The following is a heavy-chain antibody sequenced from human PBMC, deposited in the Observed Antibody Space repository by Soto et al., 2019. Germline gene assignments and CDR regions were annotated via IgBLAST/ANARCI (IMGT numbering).Heavy chain of an antibody. D-gene: IGHD6-6*01. V-gene: IGHV3-23*01. CDR3: AKDLATLTSRGLDV. Sequence: EVQLLESGGGLVQPGGSLRLSCVGTGFSFKNYAMNWARQAPGKGLEWVSGISDSGGYTYYADSVKGRFTISRDNSKNTLYLQMNTLRAEDTAVYYYAKDLATLTSRGLDVWVQGTTVTVSS. CDR2: ISDSGGYT. J-gene: IGHJ6*02. CDR1: GFSFKNYA.